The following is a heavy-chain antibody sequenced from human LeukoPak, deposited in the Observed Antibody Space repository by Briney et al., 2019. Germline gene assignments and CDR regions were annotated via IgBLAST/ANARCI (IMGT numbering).Heavy chain of an antibody. CDR1: GFTFSSYA. V-gene: IGHV3-23*01. D-gene: IGHD2-2*01. Sequence: AGGSLRLSCGASGFTFSSYAMSWVRQTPGRRLEWVAGVSPSGGGTIYADSAEGRFTISRDNSNDTVYLQLSSLRAEDSALYYCAKVRGVYCSSPACYYYDAWGQGTPVTVSS. CDR2: VSPSGGGT. J-gene: IGHJ4*02. CDR3: AKVRGVYCSSPACYYYDA.